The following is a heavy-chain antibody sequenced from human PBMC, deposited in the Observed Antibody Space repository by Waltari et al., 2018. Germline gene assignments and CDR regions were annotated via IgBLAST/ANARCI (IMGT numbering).Heavy chain of an antibody. V-gene: IGHV5-10-1*03. Sequence: EVQLVQSGAEGKKPGESLRISCKASGYSFTSNWISWVRQMPGKGLEWMGKIDPRDSYTNYSPSFQGHVTFSVDKSISTAYLQWHSLRASDTAMYYCARRTDPGTYFDYWGQGALVTVSS. CDR2: IDPRDSYT. CDR1: GYSFTSNW. J-gene: IGHJ4*02. CDR3: ARRTDPGTYFDY. D-gene: IGHD1-1*01.